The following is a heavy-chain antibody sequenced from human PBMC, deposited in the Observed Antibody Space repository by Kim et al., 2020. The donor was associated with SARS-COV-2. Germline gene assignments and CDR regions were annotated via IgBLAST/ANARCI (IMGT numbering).Heavy chain of an antibody. Sequence: GGSLRLSCAASGFTFNSYAMSWVRQAPGKGLEWVSVIYSGGSSTYYADSVKGRFTISRDNSKNTLYLQMNSLRDEDTAVYYCAKGAYDYGDYVLSYWGQG. CDR1: GFTFNSYA. CDR3: AKGAYDYGDYVLSY. J-gene: IGHJ4*02. CDR2: IYSGGSST. V-gene: IGHV3-23*03. D-gene: IGHD4-17*01.